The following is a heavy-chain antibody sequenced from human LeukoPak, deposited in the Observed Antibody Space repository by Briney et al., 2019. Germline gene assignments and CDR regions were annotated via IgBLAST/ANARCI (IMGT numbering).Heavy chain of an antibody. V-gene: IGHV1-2*02. Sequence: ASVKVSCKASGYTFTGYYMHWVRQAPGQGLEWMGWINPKSGGTNYAQKFQGRVTMTRDTSISTAYMELSRLRSDDTAVYYCARVVPAAISYYYYGMDVWGQGTTVTVSS. D-gene: IGHD2-2*01. CDR1: GYTFTGYY. CDR3: ARVVPAAISYYYYGMDV. CDR2: INPKSGGT. J-gene: IGHJ6*02.